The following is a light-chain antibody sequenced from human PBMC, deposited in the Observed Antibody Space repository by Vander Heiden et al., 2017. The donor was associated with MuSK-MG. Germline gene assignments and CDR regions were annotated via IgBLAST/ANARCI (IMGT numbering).Light chain of an antibody. CDR1: SSDIGRFNY. CDR3: CSYAGSYNFV. Sequence: QSALTQPRSVSGSPGQSVTISCTGTSSDIGRFNYVSWYQHHPGKAPKLLINTVNKRPSGVPDRFSGSKSGITASLTISGLQSDDEADYYCCSYAGSYNFVFGGGTKLTVL. V-gene: IGLV2-11*01. J-gene: IGLJ2*01. CDR2: TVN.